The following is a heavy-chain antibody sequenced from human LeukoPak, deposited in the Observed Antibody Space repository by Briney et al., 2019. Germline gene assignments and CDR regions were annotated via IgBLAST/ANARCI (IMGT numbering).Heavy chain of an antibody. CDR2: IDHSGST. V-gene: IGHV4-34*01. CDR1: GGSFSGYY. J-gene: IGHJ4*02. D-gene: IGHD3-10*01. Sequence: SETLSLTWAVYGGSFSGYYWSWIRQPPGKGLEWIGEIDHSGSTNYNPSLKSRVTISVDTSKNQFSLKLSSVTAADTAVYYCARVSTYYYGSGTLGYWGQGTLVTVSS. CDR3: ARVSTYYYGSGTLGY.